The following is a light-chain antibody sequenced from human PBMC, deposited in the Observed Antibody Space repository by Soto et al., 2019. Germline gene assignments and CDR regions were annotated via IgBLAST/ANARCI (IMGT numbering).Light chain of an antibody. J-gene: IGKJ1*01. CDR3: QHHNSYSEA. CDR1: QTISGW. CDR2: KAS. V-gene: IGKV1-5*03. Sequence: DIQMTQSPSTLSGSVGDRVTITCRASQTISGWLAWYQQKPGKAPKLLIYKASTLKSGVPSRFSGSGSGTEFTLTISSLQPDDFATYYCQHHNSYSEAFGQGTKVDIK.